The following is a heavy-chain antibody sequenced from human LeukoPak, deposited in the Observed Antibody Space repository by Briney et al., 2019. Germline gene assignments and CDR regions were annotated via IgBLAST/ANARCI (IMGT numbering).Heavy chain of an antibody. J-gene: IGHJ4*02. D-gene: IGHD1-14*01. Sequence: PGGSLRLSRAASGFTVSNNYMSWVRQAPGKGLEWVSVIYSGGDTYYADSVKGRFTISRDNSKNTLYLQMNSLRAEDTAVYYCATLTYYSDSWGQGTLVTVSS. CDR2: IYSGGDT. V-gene: IGHV3-66*02. CDR1: GFTVSNNY. CDR3: ATLTYYSDS.